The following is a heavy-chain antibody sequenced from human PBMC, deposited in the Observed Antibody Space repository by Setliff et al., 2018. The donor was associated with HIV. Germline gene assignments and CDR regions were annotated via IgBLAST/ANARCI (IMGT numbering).Heavy chain of an antibody. V-gene: IGHV3-30-3*01. J-gene: IGHJ4*02. CDR3: ARDPILGGPDFFDY. Sequence: PGGSLRLSCAATGFTFSSYVLHWVRQAPGKGLEWVAVMSTGGDIKIYADSMKGRFTISRDNSKNTLFLQMNSLRPEDTATYYCARDPILGGPDFFDYWGQGTLVTVSS. D-gene: IGHD1-26*01. CDR1: GFTFSSYV. CDR2: MSTGGDIK.